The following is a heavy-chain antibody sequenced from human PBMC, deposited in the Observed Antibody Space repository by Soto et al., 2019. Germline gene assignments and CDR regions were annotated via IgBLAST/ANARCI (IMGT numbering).Heavy chain of an antibody. Sequence: QITLKESAPTLVKPTQTLTVTCSFTGFLFSTSGVGVGWIRQPPGKALEWLALIYWDDDERHSPSLKSRLTITKDTSKNQVVLRMTNVDPVDTATYYCAHIRGSHYAFDIWGQGTMVTVSS. CDR2: IYWDDDE. D-gene: IGHD1-26*01. CDR1: GFLFSTSGVG. CDR3: AHIRGSHYAFDI. J-gene: IGHJ3*02. V-gene: IGHV2-5*02.